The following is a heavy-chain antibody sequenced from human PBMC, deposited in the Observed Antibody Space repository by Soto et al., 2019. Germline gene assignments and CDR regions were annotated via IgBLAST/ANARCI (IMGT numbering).Heavy chain of an antibody. J-gene: IGHJ2*01. CDR2: IYSGGST. D-gene: IGHD3-9*01. V-gene: IGHV3-53*01. Sequence: KGMEWVSVIYSGGSTYYADSVKGRFTISRDDAKNTLYLQMNSLRAEDTAVYYCASVFKGEEGIRYLRSVSAFLLNRSSDL. CDR3: ASVFKGEEGIRYLRSVSAFLLNRSSDL.